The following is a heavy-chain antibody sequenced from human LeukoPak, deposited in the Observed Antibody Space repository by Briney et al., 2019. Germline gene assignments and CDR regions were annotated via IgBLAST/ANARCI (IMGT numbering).Heavy chain of an antibody. D-gene: IGHD3-22*01. CDR3: ARDFSNGYFRHFDF. Sequence: GGSLRLSCVTSGFTFEDHAMHWVRQGPRKGLEWLAGISWKSNNIIYADSVRGRVTISRDNAKNSLFLKMNSLGVEDTALYYCARDFSNGYFRHFDFWGRGTQVTVSS. CDR1: GFTFEDHA. CDR2: ISWKSNNI. J-gene: IGHJ4*02. V-gene: IGHV3-9*01.